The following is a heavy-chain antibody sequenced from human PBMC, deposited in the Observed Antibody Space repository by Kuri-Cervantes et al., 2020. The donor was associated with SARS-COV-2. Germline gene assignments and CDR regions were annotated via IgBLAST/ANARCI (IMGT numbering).Heavy chain of an antibody. CDR2: INPNSGNT. V-gene: IGHV1-2*02. CDR1: GYTFTGYY. D-gene: IGHD3-3*01. CDR3: ARVPNSDFWSGYYGNNWFDP. J-gene: IGHJ5*02. Sequence: ASVKVSCKASGYTFTGYYMHWVRQAPGQGLEWMGWINPNSGNTGCAQKFQGRVTITRDTSTSTAYMELRSLRSDDTAVYYCARVPNSDFWSGYYGNNWFDPWGQGTLVTVSS.